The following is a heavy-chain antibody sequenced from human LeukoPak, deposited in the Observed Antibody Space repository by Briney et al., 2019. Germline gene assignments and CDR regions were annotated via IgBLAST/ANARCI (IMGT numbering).Heavy chain of an antibody. J-gene: IGHJ4*02. CDR3: ARVRMATITLDY. V-gene: IGHV4-59*01. CDR1: GGSISSYY. CDR2: IYYSGST. D-gene: IGHD5-24*01. Sequence: SETLSLTCTVSGGSISSYYWSWIRQPPGKGLEWIGYIYYSGSTNYNPSLKSRVTISVDTSKNQFSLKLSSVTDADTAVYYCARVRMATITLDYWGQGTLVTVSS.